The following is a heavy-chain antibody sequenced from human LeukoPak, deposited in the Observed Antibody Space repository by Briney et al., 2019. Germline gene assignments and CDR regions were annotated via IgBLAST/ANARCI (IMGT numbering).Heavy chain of an antibody. J-gene: IGHJ4*02. CDR3: ARGGYSYGDDY. D-gene: IGHD5-18*01. CDR2: IYTSGST. V-gene: IGHV4-61*02. CDR1: GGSISSGSYY. Sequence: SETLSLTCTASGGSISSGSYYWSWIRPPAGQGLESIGRIYTSGSTNYNPSLKSRVTISVDTSKNQFSLKLSSVTAADTAVYYCARGGYSYGDDYWGQGTLVTVSS.